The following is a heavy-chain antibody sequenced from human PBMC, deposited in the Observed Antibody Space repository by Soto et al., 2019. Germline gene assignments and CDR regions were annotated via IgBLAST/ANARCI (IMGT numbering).Heavy chain of an antibody. CDR2: VYDSGST. Sequence: SETLSLTCTVTGASVINDYWNWIRQPPGKGLEWIGFVYDSGSTSYNPSLKSRVTLSVDTSQSQFSLKLNSVTAADTAVYYCTTEAYDNSGSLAFDIWGPGTLVTVSS. J-gene: IGHJ3*02. CDR3: TTEAYDNSGSLAFDI. V-gene: IGHV4-59*08. D-gene: IGHD3-22*01. CDR1: GASVINDY.